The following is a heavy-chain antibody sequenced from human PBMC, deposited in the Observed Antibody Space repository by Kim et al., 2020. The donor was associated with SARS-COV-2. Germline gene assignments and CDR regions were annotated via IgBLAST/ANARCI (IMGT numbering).Heavy chain of an antibody. Sequence: GGSLRLSCAASGFIFSSYGMHWVRQAPGKGLEWVAFIWYDGSNEYYVDSVKGRFTISRDNSKNTLYLQMNTLRAEDTAVYYCARDREEQHLVDGTEYFQHWGQGTLVTVSS. CDR3: ARDREEQHLVDGTEYFQH. D-gene: IGHD2-15*01. J-gene: IGHJ1*01. CDR2: IWYDGSNE. CDR1: GFIFSSYG. V-gene: IGHV3-33*01.